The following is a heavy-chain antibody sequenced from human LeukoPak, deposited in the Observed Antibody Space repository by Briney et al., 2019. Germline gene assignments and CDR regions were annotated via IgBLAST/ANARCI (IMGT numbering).Heavy chain of an antibody. J-gene: IGHJ4*02. CDR1: GFTFSNYW. D-gene: IGHD2-21*01. V-gene: IGHV3-7*04. CDR2: IKEDGSDK. CDR3: ARGVMCDY. Sequence: PGGSLSLSCAASGFTFSNYWSSWVRQAPGKGLELVANIKEDGSDKRYVDSVKGRFTISRDNAKNSLYLQMNSLRAEDTAVYYCARGVMCDYWGQGILVTVSS.